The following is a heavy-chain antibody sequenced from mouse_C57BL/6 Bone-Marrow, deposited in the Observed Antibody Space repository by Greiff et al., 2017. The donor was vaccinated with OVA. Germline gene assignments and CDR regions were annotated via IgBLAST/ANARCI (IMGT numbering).Heavy chain of an antibody. CDR2: IHPNSGST. CDR3: ARWGAY. J-gene: IGHJ3*01. Sequence: VQLQQPGAELVKPGASVKLSCKASGYTFTSYWMHWVKQRPGQGLEWIGMIHPNSGSTNYNEKFKSKATLTVDKSSSTAYMQLSSLTSEDSAGYYCARWGAYWGQGTLVTVSA. V-gene: IGHV1-64*01. CDR1: GYTFTSYW.